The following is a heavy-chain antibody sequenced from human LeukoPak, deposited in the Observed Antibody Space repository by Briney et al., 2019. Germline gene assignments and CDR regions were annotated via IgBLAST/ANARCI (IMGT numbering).Heavy chain of an antibody. CDR1: GFTFSSYS. D-gene: IGHD3-9*01. V-gene: IGHV3-30*18. J-gene: IGHJ4*02. Sequence: GGSLRLSCAASGFTFSSYSMNWVRQARGKGLEWVAVISYDGSNKDYADSVKGRFTISRDNSKNTLYLQMNSLRAEDTAVYYCAKDATYDILTGIDYWGQGTLVTVSS. CDR2: ISYDGSNK. CDR3: AKDATYDILTGIDY.